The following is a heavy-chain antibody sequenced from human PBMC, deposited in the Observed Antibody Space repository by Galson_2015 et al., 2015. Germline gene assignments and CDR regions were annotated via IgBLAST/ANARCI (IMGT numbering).Heavy chain of an antibody. J-gene: IGHJ4*02. CDR1: GFTFSSYA. D-gene: IGHD1-26*01. CDR3: AKGMWEHPGPGRQDYFDY. Sequence: SLRLSCAASGFTFSSYAMSWVRQAPGKGLEWVSAISGSGGSTYYADSVKGRFTISRDNSKNTLYLQMNSLRAEDTAVYYCAKGMWEHPGPGRQDYFDYWGQGTLVTVSS. V-gene: IGHV3-23*01. CDR2: ISGSGGST.